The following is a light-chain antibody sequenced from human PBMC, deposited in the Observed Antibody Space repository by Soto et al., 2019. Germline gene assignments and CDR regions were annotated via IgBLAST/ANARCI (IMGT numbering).Light chain of an antibody. V-gene: IGLV7-46*01. J-gene: IGLJ2*01. CDR2: DTT. CDR1: TGAVTSGHY. Sequence: QAVVTQEPSLTVSPGGTVTLTCGSSTGAVTSGHYPYWFQQKPGQAPRTLIYDTTSKHSWTPARFSGSLLGGKAALTLSGAQPEDEAEFYCLLSYNGARVFGGGTKVTVL. CDR3: LLSYNGARV.